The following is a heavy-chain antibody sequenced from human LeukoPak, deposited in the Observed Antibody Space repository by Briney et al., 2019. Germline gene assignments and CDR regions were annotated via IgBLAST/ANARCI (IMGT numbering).Heavy chain of an antibody. D-gene: IGHD3-10*01. CDR1: GYTLTELS. V-gene: IGHV1-24*01. Sequence: ASVKVSCKVSGYTLTELSMHWVRQAPGKGLEWMGGFDPDDGETIYAQKFQGRVTMTEDTSTDTAYMELSSLRSEDTAVYYCATDTASGRGVIRLDAFDIWGQGTMVTVSS. CDR3: ATDTASGRGVIRLDAFDI. CDR2: FDPDDGET. J-gene: IGHJ3*02.